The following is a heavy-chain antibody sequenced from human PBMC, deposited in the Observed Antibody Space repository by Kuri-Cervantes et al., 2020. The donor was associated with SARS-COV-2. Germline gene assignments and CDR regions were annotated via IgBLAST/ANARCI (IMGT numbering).Heavy chain of an antibody. J-gene: IGHJ4*02. CDR1: GGTFSSYA. V-gene: IGHV1-69*06. Sequence: SVQVFCKASGGTFSSYAISWVRQAPGQGLEWTGGIIPIFGTANYAQKFQGRVTITADKSTSNAYMKLSSLRSEDTAVYYCARGARYYYDSSGPVGYWGQGTLVTVSS. CDR2: IIPIFGTA. CDR3: ARGARYYYDSSGPVGY. D-gene: IGHD3-22*01.